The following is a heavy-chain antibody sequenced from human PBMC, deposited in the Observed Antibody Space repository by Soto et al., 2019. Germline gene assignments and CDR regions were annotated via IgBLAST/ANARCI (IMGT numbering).Heavy chain of an antibody. CDR1: GYSLNELA. V-gene: IGHV1-24*01. CDR2: FDPEEGET. J-gene: IGHJ4*02. CDR3: TAATDYDDSSGYYVDF. Sequence: QVQVVQSGAEVKQPGASVKVSCKVSGYSLNELAIHWVRQGPGKGLEWMGGFDPEEGETVYAQKFHGRVTMSEDTSTDTAYMELSSLRSEDTAFYYCTAATDYDDSSGYYVDFWGQGTLVNVSS. D-gene: IGHD3-22*01.